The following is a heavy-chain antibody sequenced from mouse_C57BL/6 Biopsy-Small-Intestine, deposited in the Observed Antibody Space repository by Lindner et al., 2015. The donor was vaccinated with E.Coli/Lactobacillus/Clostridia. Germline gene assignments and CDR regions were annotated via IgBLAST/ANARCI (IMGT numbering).Heavy chain of an antibody. Sequence: VQLQESGAELVRPGTSVKMSCKASGYTFTNYWIGWAKQRPGHGPEWIGDIYPGGGYTNYNEKFKGKATLTADKSSSTAYMQFSSLTSEDSAIYYCARLGGQDYFDYWGQGTTLTVSS. CDR2: IYPGGGYT. CDR3: ARLGGQDYFDY. CDR1: GYTFTNYW. J-gene: IGHJ2*01. V-gene: IGHV1-63*01. D-gene: IGHD3-3*01.